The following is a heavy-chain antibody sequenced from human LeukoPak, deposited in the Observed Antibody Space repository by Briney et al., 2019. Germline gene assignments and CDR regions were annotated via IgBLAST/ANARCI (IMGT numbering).Heavy chain of an antibody. J-gene: IGHJ5*02. CDR1: GDSVSSNSAA. CDR3: ARGLGSPLLIAVADNWFDP. Sequence: SQTLSLTCAISGDSVSSNSAAWNWIRQSPSRGLEWLGRTYYRSKWYNDYAVSVKSRITINPDTSKNQFSLQLNSVTPEDTAVYYCARGLGSPLLIAVADNWFDPWGQGTLVTVSS. V-gene: IGHV6-1*01. CDR2: TYYRSKWYN. D-gene: IGHD6-19*01.